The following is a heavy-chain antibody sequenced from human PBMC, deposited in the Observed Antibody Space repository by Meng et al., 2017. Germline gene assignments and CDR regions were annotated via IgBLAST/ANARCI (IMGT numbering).Heavy chain of an antibody. V-gene: IGHV1-69*04. D-gene: IGHD3-22*01. CDR3: ARDLIRYYYDSSGYFFGY. CDR2: IIPILGIA. Sequence: SVKVSCKASGGTFSSYTISWVRQAPGQGLEWMGRIIPILGIANYAQKFQGRVTITADKSTSTSYMELSSLRSEDTAVYYCARDLIRYYYDSSGYFFGYWGQGTLVTVSS. J-gene: IGHJ4*02. CDR1: GGTFSSYT.